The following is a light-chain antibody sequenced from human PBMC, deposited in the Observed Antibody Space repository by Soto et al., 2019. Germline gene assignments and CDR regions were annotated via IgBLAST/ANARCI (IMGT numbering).Light chain of an antibody. V-gene: IGKV3-11*01. CDR3: QQRSNWLT. CDR1: QSVSSY. Sequence: EIVLTQSPATLSLSPGERATLSCRASQSVSSYLAWYQQKPGQAPRLLIYDASNRATGIPARFGDSGSGTDFTLTISSLEPEDFAVYYCQQRSNWLTFGGGTKVEIK. CDR2: DAS. J-gene: IGKJ4*01.